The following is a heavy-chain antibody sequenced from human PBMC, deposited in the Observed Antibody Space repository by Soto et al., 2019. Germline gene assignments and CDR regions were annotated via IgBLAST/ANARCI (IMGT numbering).Heavy chain of an antibody. CDR3: AKDSIAAAGTGELDY. CDR2: ISWRSGSI. Sequence: EVQLVESGGGLVQPGRSLRLSCAASGFTFDDYAMHWVRQAPGKGLEWVSGISWRSGSIAYADSVKGRFTISRDNAKNSLSLQMNSLRVEDTALYYCAKDSIAAAGTGELDYWGQGTLVTVSS. D-gene: IGHD6-13*01. V-gene: IGHV3-9*01. CDR1: GFTFDDYA. J-gene: IGHJ4*02.